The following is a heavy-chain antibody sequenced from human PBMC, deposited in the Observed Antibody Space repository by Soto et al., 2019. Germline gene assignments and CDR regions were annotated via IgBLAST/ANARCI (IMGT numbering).Heavy chain of an antibody. CDR3: VRDGTKNLRDWFDP. CDR2: IYYSGNT. V-gene: IGHV4-30-4*01. D-gene: IGHD1-1*01. Sequence: PSETLSLTCSVSGGSISSGYYYWSWIRQPPGKGLEWIGNIYYSGNTYYNPSLKSRLTMSVDISKKQFSLTLRSVTAADTAMYYCVRDGTKNLRDWFDPWGQGILVTVSS. J-gene: IGHJ5*02. CDR1: GGSISSGYYY.